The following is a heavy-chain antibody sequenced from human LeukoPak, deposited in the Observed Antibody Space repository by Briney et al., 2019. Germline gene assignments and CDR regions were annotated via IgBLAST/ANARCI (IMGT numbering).Heavy chain of an antibody. J-gene: IGHJ4*02. V-gene: IGHV3-30-3*01. D-gene: IGHD1-14*01. CDR3: ARDNIKDY. CDR1: GFTFSTYT. Sequence: PGRSLRLSCAAPGFTFSTYTLHWVRQAPGKGLEWVAVISYDGSNKYYADSVKGRFTISRDNSKNTLYLQMNSLRAEDTAVYYCARDNIKDYWGQGTLVTVSS. CDR2: ISYDGSNK.